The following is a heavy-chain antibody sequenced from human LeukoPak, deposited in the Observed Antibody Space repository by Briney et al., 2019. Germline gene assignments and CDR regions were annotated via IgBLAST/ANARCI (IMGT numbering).Heavy chain of an antibody. J-gene: IGHJ6*02. CDR1: GYSFTSYW. CDR2: IDPSDSYT. CDR3: ARGNLAYCGGDCYLYYYYGMDV. Sequence: GESLKISCKGSGYSFTSYWISWVRQMPGKGLEWMGRIDPSDSYTNYSPSFQGHVTISADKSISTAYLQWSSLKASDTAMYYCARGNLAYCGGDCYLYYYYGMDVRGQGTTVTVSS. V-gene: IGHV5-10-1*01. D-gene: IGHD2-21*02.